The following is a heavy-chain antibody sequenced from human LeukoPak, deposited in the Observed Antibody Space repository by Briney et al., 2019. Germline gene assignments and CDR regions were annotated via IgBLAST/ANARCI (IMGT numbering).Heavy chain of an antibody. V-gene: IGHV4-34*01. CDR1: GASFVGSC. J-gene: IGHJ4*02. CDR3: ARGGTALYYFDY. CDR2: INHSGST. D-gene: IGHD5-18*01. Sequence: PSPTRSVDGASFVGSCCRWISQHPREWLEWIGEINHSGSTNYNPSLKSRVTISVDTSKNQFSLKLSSVTAADTAVYYCARGGTALYYFDYWGQGTLVTVSS.